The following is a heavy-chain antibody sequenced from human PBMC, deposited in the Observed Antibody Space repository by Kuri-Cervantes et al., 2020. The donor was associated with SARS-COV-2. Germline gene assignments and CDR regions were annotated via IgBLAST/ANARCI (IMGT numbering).Heavy chain of an antibody. CDR3: ARGGEMATITPTFDY. D-gene: IGHD5-24*01. V-gene: IGHV1-69*06. CDR2: IIPIFGTA. CDR1: GGTFSSYA. Sequence: SVKVSCKAFGGTFSSYAISWVRQAPGQGLEWMGGIIPIFGTANYAQKFQGRVTITADKSTSTAYMELSSLRSEDTAVYYCARGGEMATITPTFDYWGRGTLVTVSS. J-gene: IGHJ4*02.